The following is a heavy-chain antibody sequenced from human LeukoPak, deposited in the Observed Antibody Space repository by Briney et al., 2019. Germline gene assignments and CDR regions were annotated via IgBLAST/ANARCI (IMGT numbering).Heavy chain of an antibody. CDR1: GFTFSDYY. V-gene: IGHV3-23*01. CDR2: ISGSGGST. D-gene: IGHD1-26*01. J-gene: IGHJ4*02. Sequence: GGSLRLSCAASGFTFSDYYMSWIRQAPGKGLEWVSAISGSGGSTYYADSVKGRFTISRDNSKNTLYLQMNSLRAEDTAVYYCAKDSIVGATGYWGQGTLVTVSS. CDR3: AKDSIVGATGY.